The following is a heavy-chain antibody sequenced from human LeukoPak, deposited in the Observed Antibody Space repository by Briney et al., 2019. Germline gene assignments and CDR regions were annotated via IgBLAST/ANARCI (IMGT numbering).Heavy chain of an antibody. CDR1: GYTFTTYG. CDR3: ARTVTTSSYYLDY. CDR2: ISGYDGNT. D-gene: IGHD4-17*01. V-gene: IGHV1-18*01. J-gene: IGHJ4*02. Sequence: ASVKVSCKASGYTFTTYGVSWVRQAPGQGLEWMGWISGYDGNTNYAQKLRGRVTMTTDTSTSTAYMDLRSLGSDDTALYYCARTVTTSSYYLDYWGQGTLVTVSS.